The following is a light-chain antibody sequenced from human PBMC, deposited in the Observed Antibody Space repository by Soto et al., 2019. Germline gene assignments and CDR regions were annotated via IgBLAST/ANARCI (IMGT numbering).Light chain of an antibody. Sequence: QSALTQPPSASGSPGQSVTISCTGTSSDVGGYNYVSWYQQHPGKARKLMIYEVSKRPSGVPDRFSGSKSGNTASLTVSGLQAEDEADYYCSSYAGSNNSLFGGGTKVTVL. CDR1: SSDVGGYNY. V-gene: IGLV2-8*01. CDR2: EVS. CDR3: SSYAGSNNSL. J-gene: IGLJ2*01.